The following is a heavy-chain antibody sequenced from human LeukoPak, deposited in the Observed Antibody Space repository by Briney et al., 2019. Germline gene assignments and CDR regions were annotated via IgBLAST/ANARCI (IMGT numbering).Heavy chain of an antibody. V-gene: IGHV3-7*03. CDR1: FXXYW. D-gene: IGHD6-19*01. CDR3: ARVRLGSLDY. J-gene: IGHJ4*02. Sequence: FXXYWMXWVRXXXGXXXDWVANIKQDGSEKYYVDSVKGRFTISRDNAKNSLYLQMNSLRAEDTAVYYCARVRLGSLDYWGQGTLVTVSS. CDR2: IKQDGSEK.